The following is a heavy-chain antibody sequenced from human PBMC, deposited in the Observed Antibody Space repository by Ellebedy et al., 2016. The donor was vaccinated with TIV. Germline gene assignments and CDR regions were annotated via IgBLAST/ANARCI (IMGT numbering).Heavy chain of an antibody. Sequence: GGSLRLSXTASEFDFKNFAMNWVRETPGKGLEWVSGISGFGDRTYYADSVKGRFTISRDNSRDTLYLQMNSLNVDDTAVYYCAKDHGSGTYENWFNPWGQGALVTVSP. V-gene: IGHV3-23*01. CDR1: EFDFKNFA. D-gene: IGHD1-26*01. J-gene: IGHJ5*02. CDR2: ISGFGDRT. CDR3: AKDHGSGTYENWFNP.